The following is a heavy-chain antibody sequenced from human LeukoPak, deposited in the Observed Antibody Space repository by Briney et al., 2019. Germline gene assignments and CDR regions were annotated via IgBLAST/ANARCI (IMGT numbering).Heavy chain of an antibody. CDR3: ARVGGIMITFGGVMSKAFDI. J-gene: IGHJ3*02. V-gene: IGHV1-18*01. D-gene: IGHD3-16*01. CDR1: GYTFTSYG. Sequence: ASVKVSCKASGYTFTSYGISWVRQAPGQGLEWMGWISAYNGNTNYAQKLQGRVTMTTDTSTSTAYMELRSLRSDDTAVYYCARVGGIMITFGGVMSKAFDIWGQGTMVTVSS. CDR2: ISAYNGNT.